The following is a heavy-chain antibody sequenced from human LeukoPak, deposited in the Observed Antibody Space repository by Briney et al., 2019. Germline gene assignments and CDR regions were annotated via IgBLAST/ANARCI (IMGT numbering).Heavy chain of an antibody. D-gene: IGHD6-13*01. CDR1: GGSFSGYY. Sequence: PSETLSLTCAVCGGSFSGYYGSWIRRPPGKGLEWIGEINHSGSTNYNPSLKSRVTISVDTSKNQFSLKLSSVTAADTAVYYCARASWYRVRNWFDPWGQGTLVTVSS. J-gene: IGHJ5*02. CDR2: INHSGST. CDR3: ARASWYRVRNWFDP. V-gene: IGHV4-34*01.